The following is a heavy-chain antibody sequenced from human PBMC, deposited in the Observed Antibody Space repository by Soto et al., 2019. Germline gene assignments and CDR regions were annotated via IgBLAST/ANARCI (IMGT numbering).Heavy chain of an antibody. CDR2: IYHSGST. CDR3: ARRYVGNFDY. J-gene: IGHJ4*02. V-gene: IGHV4-61*08. CDR1: GGSISSGDYY. D-gene: IGHD3-16*01. Sequence: SETLSRTCTVSGGSISSGDYYWSWIRQPPGKGLEWIGYIYHSGSTNYNPSLKSRVTISVGTSKNQFSLKLSSVTAADTAVYYCARRYVGNFDYWGQGPLVTVSS.